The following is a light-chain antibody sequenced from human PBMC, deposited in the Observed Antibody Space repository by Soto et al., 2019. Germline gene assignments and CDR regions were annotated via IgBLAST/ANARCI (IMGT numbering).Light chain of an antibody. CDR3: SSYTSSSTLYV. CDR2: EVN. J-gene: IGLJ1*01. V-gene: IGLV2-14*01. Sequence: QSALTQPASVSGSPRQSITISCTGASSDGGGYTYVSWYQQHPGKAPTLIIYEVNNRPSGVSHRFSGYKSGNTASLTISGLQAEDEADYYCSSYTSSSTLYVFGTGTKVTVL. CDR1: SSDGGGYTY.